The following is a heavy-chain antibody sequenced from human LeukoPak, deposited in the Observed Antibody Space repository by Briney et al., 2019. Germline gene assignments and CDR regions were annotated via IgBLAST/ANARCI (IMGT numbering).Heavy chain of an antibody. CDR2: IYSGDST. V-gene: IGHV3-53*01. CDR1: GFTVSSNY. Sequence: GGSLRLSCAASGFTVSSNYMSWVRQAPGKGLEWVSVIYSGDSTYYADSVKGRFTISRDNFKNMLYLQMNSLRAEDTAVYYCARGAVGSVAAFDIWGQGTMVTVS. D-gene: IGHD6-19*01. J-gene: IGHJ3*02. CDR3: ARGAVGSVAAFDI.